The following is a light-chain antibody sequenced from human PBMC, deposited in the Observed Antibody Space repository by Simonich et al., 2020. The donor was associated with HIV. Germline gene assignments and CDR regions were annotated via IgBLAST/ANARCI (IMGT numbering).Light chain of an antibody. J-gene: IGKJ1*01. CDR2: LGS. Sequence: DIVMTQSPLSLPVTPGEPASISCRSNQSLLHSNGYNYLDWYLQKPGQSPQLLISLGSNRASGVPDRFGGSGSGTDFTLKISRVEAEDVGVYYCMQALQTPRTFGQGTKVEIK. CDR1: QSLLHSNGYNY. V-gene: IGKV2-28*01. CDR3: MQALQTPRT.